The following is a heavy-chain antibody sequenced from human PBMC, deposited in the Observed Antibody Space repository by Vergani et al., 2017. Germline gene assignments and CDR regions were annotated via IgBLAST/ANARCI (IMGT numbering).Heavy chain of an antibody. D-gene: IGHD3-9*01. Sequence: QVQLEESGPGLVKPSETLSLTCTVSGGSFNTYYWSWIRQSPGKGLEWIGYIYSTGSTNYNPSLNGRVTMSVDTSKNQFSLKLRSVTAADTAVYFCARVMYRDEASTGYRLEGMDIWGQGTLVTVSS. CDR2: IYSTGST. CDR1: GGSFNTYY. V-gene: IGHV4-59*13. J-gene: IGHJ3*02. CDR3: ARVMYRDEASTGYRLEGMDI.